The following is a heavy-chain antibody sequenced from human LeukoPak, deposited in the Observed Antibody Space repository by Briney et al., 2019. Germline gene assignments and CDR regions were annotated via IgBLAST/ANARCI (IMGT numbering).Heavy chain of an antibody. V-gene: IGHV3-74*01. J-gene: IGHJ4*02. Sequence: GGSLRLACAASGFTFSSYWMNWVRQAPGKGLVWVSRISTDGSNTNYADSVKGRFTISRDNAKNTLYLQMNSLRGQDTAVYYCVRGDYLGVPYFDSWGQGTLVNVSS. D-gene: IGHD4-17*01. CDR2: ISTDGSNT. CDR3: VRGDYLGVPYFDS. CDR1: GFTFSSYW.